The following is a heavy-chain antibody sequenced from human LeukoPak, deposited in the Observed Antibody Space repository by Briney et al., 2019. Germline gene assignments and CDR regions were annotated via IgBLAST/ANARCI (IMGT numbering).Heavy chain of an antibody. CDR3: ARELRRYSSSWYIYFDY. CDR2: IYSGGST. Sequence: GGSLRLSCAASGFTVSSNYMSWVRQAPGKGLEWVSVIYSGGSTYYADSVKGRFTISRDNSKNTLYLQMNSLRAEDTAVYYCARELRRYSSSWYIYFDYWGQGTLVTVSS. CDR1: GFTVSSNY. D-gene: IGHD6-13*01. V-gene: IGHV3-66*01. J-gene: IGHJ4*02.